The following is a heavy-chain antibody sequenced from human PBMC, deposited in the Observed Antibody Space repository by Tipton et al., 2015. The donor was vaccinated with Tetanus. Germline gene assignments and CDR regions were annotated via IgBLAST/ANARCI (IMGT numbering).Heavy chain of an antibody. CDR1: GGSVSSSTYY. D-gene: IGHD1-14*01. V-gene: IGHV4-39*01. CDR2: IFYSGST. Sequence: TLSLTCTVSGGSVSSSTYYWVWIRQPPGKGLEWIGTIFYSGSTYYSPSLKSRVTTSIDSSKNQLSLRLTSVTAADTAVYYCTRGGISGDYYSDYWGQGTLVTVSS. J-gene: IGHJ4*02. CDR3: TRGGISGDYYSDY.